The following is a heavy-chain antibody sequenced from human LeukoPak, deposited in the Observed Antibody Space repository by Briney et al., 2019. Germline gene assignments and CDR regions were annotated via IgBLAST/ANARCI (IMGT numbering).Heavy chain of an antibody. V-gene: IGHV4-31*03. CDR2: IYYSGST. D-gene: IGHD6-19*01. Sequence: SETLSLTCTVSGGSISSGGYYWSWIRQHPGKGLEWIGYIYYSGSTYYNPSLKRRVTISVDTSKNQFSLKLSSVTAADTAVYYCARTGAVAAQKRSYFDYWGQGTLVTVSS. J-gene: IGHJ4*02. CDR3: ARTGAVAAQKRSYFDY. CDR1: GGSISSGGYY.